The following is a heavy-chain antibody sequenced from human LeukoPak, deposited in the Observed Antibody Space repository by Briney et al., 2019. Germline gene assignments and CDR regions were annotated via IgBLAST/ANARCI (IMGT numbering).Heavy chain of an antibody. CDR1: GFTFYDYG. V-gene: IGHV3-7*01. J-gene: IGHJ4*02. CDR3: ARPHLGYSFED. CDR2: IKQDESEK. D-gene: IGHD5-18*01. Sequence: PGGSLRLSCAASGFTFYDYGMSWVRQAPGKGLEWVANIKQDESEKYYVDSVKGRFIVSRDNAKNSLYLQMNSLRAEDTAVYYCARPHLGYSFEDWGQGTLVTVSS.